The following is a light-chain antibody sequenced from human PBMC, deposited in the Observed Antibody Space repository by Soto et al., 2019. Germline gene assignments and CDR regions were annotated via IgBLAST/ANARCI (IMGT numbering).Light chain of an antibody. V-gene: IGKV1-39*01. Sequence: DIQMTQSPSSLSASVGDRVSITCRASQSISIYSNWYQQKPGKAPKLLIYAASSLQSGVPSRFSGSGSGTDFTLTISSLQPEDFATYYCQQTYNTLITFGQGTRLEIK. CDR2: AAS. J-gene: IGKJ5*01. CDR3: QQTYNTLIT. CDR1: QSISIY.